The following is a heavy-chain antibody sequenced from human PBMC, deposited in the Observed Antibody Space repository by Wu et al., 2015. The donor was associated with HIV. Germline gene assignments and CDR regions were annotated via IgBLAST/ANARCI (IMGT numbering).Heavy chain of an antibody. J-gene: IGHJ6*02. CDR2: IVVGNKRT. CDR1: GVTLISSV. V-gene: IGHV1-58*03. Sequence: QLQLMQSGPEVKTPGTSVKVSCEASGVTLISSVVQWVRQTRGQRPEWLGWIVVGNKRTNYGQKFHGRVSFSRDMSTNTVYLEMRNLTLDDTAVYYCATRYPGSGSYTYYYYAMDVWARGPRSP. D-gene: IGHD3-10*01. CDR3: ATRYPGSGSYTYYYYAMDV.